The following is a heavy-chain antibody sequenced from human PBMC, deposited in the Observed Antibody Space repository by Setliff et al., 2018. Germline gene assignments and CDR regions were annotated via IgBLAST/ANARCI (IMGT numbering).Heavy chain of an antibody. D-gene: IGHD6-6*01. J-gene: IGHJ6*03. Sequence: ASVKVSCKVSGYTFTVYTMNWVRQAPGQGLEWLGWINTNTGNPTYAQGFSGRFVFSLDTSVSTTYLQISSLKAEDTAVYYCARGEYTSLPSGVYYHMDVWGKGTTVTVSS. CDR3: ARGEYTSLPSGVYYHMDV. CDR1: GYTFTVYT. V-gene: IGHV7-4-1*02. CDR2: INTNTGNP.